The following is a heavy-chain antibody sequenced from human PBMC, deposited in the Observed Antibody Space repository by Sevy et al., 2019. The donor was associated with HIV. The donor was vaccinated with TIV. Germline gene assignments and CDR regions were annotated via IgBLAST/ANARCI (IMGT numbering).Heavy chain of an antibody. D-gene: IGHD2-2*01. V-gene: IGHV3-7*03. CDR2: IKKDGSER. J-gene: IGHJ6*02. Sequence: GGSLRLSCAASGFTFSGYAMHWVRQAPGKGLEWVANIKKDGSERYYVDSVKGRFTISRDNAKKSLYLQMNSLRTEDTAVYYCARDCSSSTCLWGLDVWGQGTTVTVSS. CDR1: GFTFSGYA. CDR3: ARDCSSSTCLWGLDV.